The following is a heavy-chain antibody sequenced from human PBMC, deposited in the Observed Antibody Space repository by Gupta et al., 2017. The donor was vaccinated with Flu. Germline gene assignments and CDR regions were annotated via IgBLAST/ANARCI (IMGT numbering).Heavy chain of an antibody. J-gene: IGHJ4*02. Sequence: VQLQQSGPGLVKLSQTLSLTCAISWDTVSSNSVAWNWIRQSPSRGLEWLGRTYYRSKWYNDYEVSVKSRITINPDTSKNQLSLQLNSVTPEDTAVYYCARDLAGGYSYGELDYWGQGILVTVSS. CDR1: WDTVSSNSVA. CDR2: TYYRSKWYN. V-gene: IGHV6-1*01. D-gene: IGHD5-18*01. CDR3: ARDLAGGYSYGELDY.